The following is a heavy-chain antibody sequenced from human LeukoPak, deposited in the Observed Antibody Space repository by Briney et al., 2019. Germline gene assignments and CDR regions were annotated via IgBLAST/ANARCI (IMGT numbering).Heavy chain of an antibody. CDR3: ARDGIAAAGTPFYYYYYYMDV. CDR1: GFTFSSYG. D-gene: IGHD6-13*01. CDR2: ISGSGGST. V-gene: IGHV3-23*01. J-gene: IGHJ6*03. Sequence: GGTLRLSCAASGFTFSSYGMSWVRQAPGKGLEWVSAISGSGGSTFYADSVKGRFTISRDNSKNTLYLQMNSLRAEDTAVYYCARDGIAAAGTPFYYYYYYMDVWGKGTTVTVSS.